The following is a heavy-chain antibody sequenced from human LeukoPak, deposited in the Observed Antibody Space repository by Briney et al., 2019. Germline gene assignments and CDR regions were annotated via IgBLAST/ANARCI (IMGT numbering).Heavy chain of an antibody. CDR2: IYYSGST. J-gene: IGHJ6*03. Sequence: PSETLSLTCTASGGSISSYYWSWIRQPPGKGLEWIGYIYYSGSTNYNPSLKSRVTISVDTSKNQFSLKLSSVTAADTAVYYCARRVLNYDFWSGYPYYYYYYMDVWGKGTTVTVSS. CDR1: GGSISSYY. CDR3: ARRVLNYDFWSGYPYYYYYYMDV. D-gene: IGHD3-3*01. V-gene: IGHV4-59*01.